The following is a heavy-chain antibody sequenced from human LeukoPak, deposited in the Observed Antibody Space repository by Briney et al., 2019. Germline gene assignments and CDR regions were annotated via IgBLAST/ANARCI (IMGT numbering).Heavy chain of an antibody. J-gene: IGHJ3*02. Sequence: GGSLRLSCAASGFTFSSYDMHWVRQATGKGLEWVSAIGSAGNTYYVGSVKGRFTISREVAKNSLYLQMNSLRAGDTAVYYCARERYDEAFYIWGHGTMVNGSS. D-gene: IGHD1-1*01. CDR1: GFTFSSYD. V-gene: IGHV3-13*04. CDR3: ARERYDEAFYI. CDR2: IGSAGNT.